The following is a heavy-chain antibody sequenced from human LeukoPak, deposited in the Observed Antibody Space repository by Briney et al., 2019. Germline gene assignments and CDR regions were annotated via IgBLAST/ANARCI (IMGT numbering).Heavy chain of an antibody. CDR2: ISYDGSNK. Sequence: PGGSLRLSCAASGFTFSSYAMHWVRQAPGKGLEWVAVISYDGSNKYYADSVKGRFTISRDNSKNTLYLQMNSLRAEDTAVYYCARVREVVAATLDAFDIWGQGTMVTVSS. J-gene: IGHJ3*02. V-gene: IGHV3-30-3*01. CDR1: GFTFSSYA. D-gene: IGHD2-15*01. CDR3: ARVREVVAATLDAFDI.